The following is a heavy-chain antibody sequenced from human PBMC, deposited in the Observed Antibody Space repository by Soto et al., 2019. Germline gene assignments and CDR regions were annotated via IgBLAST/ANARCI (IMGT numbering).Heavy chain of an antibody. CDR3: ARATYDSSTYYLDY. V-gene: IGHV4-30-2*05. CDR2: IYYTGNT. CDR1: GGSISSGGYS. Sequence: SETLSLTCAVSGGSISSGGYSWSWLRQPPGKGLEWIGSIYYTGNTYYNPSLESRLSISVDPSNNQFALRLTSVTAPDTAIYYCARATYDSSTYYLDYWGQGTLVTVSS. J-gene: IGHJ4*02. D-gene: IGHD3-22*01.